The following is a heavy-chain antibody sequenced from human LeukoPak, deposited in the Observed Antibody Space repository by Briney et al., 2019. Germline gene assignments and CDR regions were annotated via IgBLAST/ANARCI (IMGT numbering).Heavy chain of an antibody. CDR2: FDPEDGET. J-gene: IGHJ4*02. CDR3: ATDPRYYGSGSDTDY. Sequence: ASVKASCKVSGYTLTELSMHWVRQAPGKGLEWMGGFDPEDGETIYAQKFQGRVTMTEDTSTDTAYMELSSLRSEDTAVYYCATDPRYYGSGSDTDYWGQGTLVTVSS. D-gene: IGHD3-10*01. CDR1: GYTLTELS. V-gene: IGHV1-24*01.